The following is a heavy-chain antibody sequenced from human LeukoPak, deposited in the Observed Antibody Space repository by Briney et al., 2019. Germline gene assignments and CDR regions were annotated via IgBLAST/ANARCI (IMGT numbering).Heavy chain of an antibody. V-gene: IGHV3-23*01. Sequence: HPGGSLRLSCAASGFTVSSNYMSWVRQAPGKGLEWVSAISGSGGSTYYADSVKGRFTISRDNSKNTLYLQMNSLRAEDTAVYYCAKDREITMVRGVHFDYWGQGTLVTVSS. J-gene: IGHJ4*02. CDR3: AKDREITMVRGVHFDY. CDR2: ISGSGGST. D-gene: IGHD3-10*01. CDR1: GFTVSSNY.